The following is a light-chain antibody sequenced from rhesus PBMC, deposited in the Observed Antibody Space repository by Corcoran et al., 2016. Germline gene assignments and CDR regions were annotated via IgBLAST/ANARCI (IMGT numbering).Light chain of an antibody. V-gene: IGKV1S25*01. Sequence: DIQMTQSPSSLSASVGDRDTITCRASQGISNYFAWYQRKPREIPKLLIYSAPGLQCGIPSRLCGTGSGTDFTLTISSLQSEDFATYYCQHYFTTPPSFGQGTKVEIK. CDR2: SAP. CDR1: QGISNY. J-gene: IGKJ2*01. CDR3: QHYFTTPPS.